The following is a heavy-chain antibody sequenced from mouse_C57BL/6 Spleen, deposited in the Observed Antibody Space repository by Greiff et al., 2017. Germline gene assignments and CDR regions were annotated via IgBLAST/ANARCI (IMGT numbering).Heavy chain of an antibody. D-gene: IGHD1-1*01. CDR2: IDPEDGDT. CDR1: GFNIKDDY. V-gene: IGHV14-4*01. J-gene: IGHJ2*01. CDR3: TMTTVVDPCDY. Sequence: VQLKQSGAELVRPGASVKLSCTASGFNIKDDYMPWVKQRPEQGLEWIGWIDPEDGDTEYASKFQGKATITADTSSNTAYLQLSSLTSEDTAVDYCTMTTVVDPCDYWGQGTTLTVSS.